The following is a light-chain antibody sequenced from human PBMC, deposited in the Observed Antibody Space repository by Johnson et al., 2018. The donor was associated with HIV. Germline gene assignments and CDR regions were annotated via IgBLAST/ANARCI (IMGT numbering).Light chain of an antibody. V-gene: IGLV1-51*01. CDR1: TSNIGNNY. CDR2: ENN. J-gene: IGLJ1*01. Sequence: QSVLTQPPSVSAAPGQKVTISCSGGTSNIGNNYVSWYQHLPGTAPKVLIYENNKRPSGIPDRFSGSKSGTSATLGITGLQTGDEADYYCGTWDSSLSAEVFGTGTKVTVL. CDR3: GTWDSSLSAEV.